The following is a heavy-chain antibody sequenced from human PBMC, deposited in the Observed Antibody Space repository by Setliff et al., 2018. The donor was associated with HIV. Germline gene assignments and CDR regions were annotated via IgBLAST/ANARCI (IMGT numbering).Heavy chain of an antibody. J-gene: IGHJ1*01. CDR3: TKRTMPTGGFQH. Sequence: GASVKVSCKASGYAFTSNYIHWVRQAPGHGLEWMALIYPSNGDTTYAQSFQGRVTMTLDTSTSTVYMELSSLRAEDTAVYYCTKRTMPTGGFQHWGQGTLVTDSS. CDR2: IYPSNGDT. D-gene: IGHD1-1*01. CDR1: GYAFTSNY. V-gene: IGHV1-46*01.